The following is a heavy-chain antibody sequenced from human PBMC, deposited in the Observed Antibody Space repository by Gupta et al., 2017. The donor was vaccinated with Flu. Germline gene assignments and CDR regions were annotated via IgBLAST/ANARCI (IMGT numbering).Heavy chain of an antibody. D-gene: IGHD6-13*01. CDR1: GFTFSSYS. CDR3: ASTDSSSWYENWFDP. CDR2: ISSSSSYI. V-gene: IGHV3-21*01. Sequence: EVQLVESGGGLVKPGGSLRLSCAASGFTFSSYSMNWVRQAPGKGLELVSSISSSSSYIYYADSVKGRFTISRDNAKNSLYLQMNSLRAEDTAVYYCASTDSSSWYENWFDPWGQGTLVSVSS. J-gene: IGHJ5*02.